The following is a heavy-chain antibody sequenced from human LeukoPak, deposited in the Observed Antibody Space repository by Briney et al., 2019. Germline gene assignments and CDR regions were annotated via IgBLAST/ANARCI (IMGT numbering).Heavy chain of an antibody. CDR1: RFTFSSYW. D-gene: IGHD2-15*01. V-gene: IGHV3-7*01. Sequence: GRSLRLSCAASRFTFSSYWMSWVRQAPGKGLEWVANIKQAGSEKYYVDSVKGRFTISRDNAKNSLYLQMNSLRAEDTAVYYCARARRYLGYCSGGSCYGYFDYWGQGTLVTVSS. J-gene: IGHJ4*02. CDR2: IKQAGSEK. CDR3: ARARRYLGYCSGGSCYGYFDY.